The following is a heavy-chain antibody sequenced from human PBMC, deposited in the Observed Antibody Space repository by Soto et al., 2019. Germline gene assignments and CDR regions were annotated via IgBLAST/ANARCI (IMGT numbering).Heavy chain of an antibody. CDR3: ARERYQVISDGMDV. CDR1: GYTFTGYY. D-gene: IGHD2-2*01. J-gene: IGHJ6*02. CDR2: INPETGGT. V-gene: IGHV1-2*02. Sequence: EASVKVSCKASGYTFTGYYVHWVREAPGQGLEWMGWINPETGGTSYAQKFQGRVTLSRDTSINTAYLELSRLRLDDAAVYFCARERYQVISDGMDVWGQGTTVTVSS.